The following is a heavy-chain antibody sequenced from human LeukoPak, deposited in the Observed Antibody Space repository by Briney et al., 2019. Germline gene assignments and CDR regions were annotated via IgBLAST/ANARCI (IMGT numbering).Heavy chain of an antibody. D-gene: IGHD2-2*02. CDR1: GFTFDDYA. V-gene: IGHV3-9*01. CDR3: ANGGYCSSTSCYTPFDY. J-gene: IGHJ4*02. Sequence: GWSLRLSCAASGFTFDDYAMHWVRHAPGKGLEWVSGISWNSGSIGYADSVKGRFTISRDNAKNSLYLQMNSLRAEDTALYYCANGGYCSSTSCYTPFDYWGQGTLVTVSS. CDR2: ISWNSGSI.